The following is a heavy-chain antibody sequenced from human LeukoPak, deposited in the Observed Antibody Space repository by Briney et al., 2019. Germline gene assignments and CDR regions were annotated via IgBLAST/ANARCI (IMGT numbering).Heavy chain of an antibody. CDR3: ARLAVTFDY. Sequence: SETLSLTCTVSGGSISSSSYYWGWIRQPPGKGLEWIGSIYYSGSTYYNPSLKSRVTISVDTSKNQFSLKLSSVTAADTAVYYCARLAVTFDYWGQGTLVTVSS. V-gene: IGHV4-39*01. D-gene: IGHD4-11*01. J-gene: IGHJ4*02. CDR1: GGSISSSSYY. CDR2: IYYSGST.